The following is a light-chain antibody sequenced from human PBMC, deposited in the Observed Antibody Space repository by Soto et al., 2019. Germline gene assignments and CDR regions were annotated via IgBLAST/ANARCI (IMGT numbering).Light chain of an antibody. CDR2: DAS. CDR3: QQYDNLPYT. CDR1: QDISNY. J-gene: IGKJ2*01. V-gene: IGKV1-33*01. Sequence: DIQMTQSPSSLSASIGDRVTITCQASQDISNYLNWYQQKPGKAPKLLIYDASKLETGVPSRFSGSGSEADFSFSISSLQPEDIASYYCQQYDNLPYTFGQGTKLEIQ.